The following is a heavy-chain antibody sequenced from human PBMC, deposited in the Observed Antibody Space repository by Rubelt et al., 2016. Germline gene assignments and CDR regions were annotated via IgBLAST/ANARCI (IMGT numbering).Heavy chain of an antibody. Sequence: ESGGGLVQPGGSLRLSCAVSGFTFSSYAMTWVRQAPGKGLEWVSVISGSGGTTYYADSVQGRFTISSDNSKNTLYLQMNSLRAEDTAVYYCAKAGYTSGWFNWFDPWGQGTLVTVSS. J-gene: IGHJ5*02. V-gene: IGHV3-23*01. D-gene: IGHD6-19*01. CDR3: AKAGYTSGWFNWFDP. CDR2: ISGSGGTT. CDR1: GFTFSSYA.